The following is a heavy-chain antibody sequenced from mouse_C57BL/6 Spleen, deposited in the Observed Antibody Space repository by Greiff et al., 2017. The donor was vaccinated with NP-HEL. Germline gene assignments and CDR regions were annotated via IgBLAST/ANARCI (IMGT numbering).Heavy chain of an antibody. J-gene: IGHJ4*01. Sequence: EVKLVESGGGLVKPGGSLKLSCAASGFTFSDYGMHWVRQAPEKGLEWVAYISSGSSTIYYADTVKGRFTISRDNAKNTLFLQMTSLRSEDTAMYYCARHPYDYDSMDYWGQGTSVTVSS. CDR1: GFTFSDYG. CDR2: ISSGSSTI. D-gene: IGHD2-4*01. V-gene: IGHV5-17*01. CDR3: ARHPYDYDSMDY.